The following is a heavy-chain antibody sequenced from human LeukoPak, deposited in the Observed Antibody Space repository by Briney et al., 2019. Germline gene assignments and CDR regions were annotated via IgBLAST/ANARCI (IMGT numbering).Heavy chain of an antibody. CDR1: GGSFSGYY. CDR2: INRSGST. D-gene: IGHD6-19*01. J-gene: IGHJ4*02. CDR3: ARATNIAVAGTDTGDSPYFDY. Sequence: SETLSLTCAVYGGSFSGYYWSWIRQPPGKGLEWIGEINRSGSTNYNPSLKSRVTISVDTSKNQFSLKLSSVTAADTAVYYCARATNIAVAGTDTGDSPYFDYWGQGTLVTVSS. V-gene: IGHV4-34*01.